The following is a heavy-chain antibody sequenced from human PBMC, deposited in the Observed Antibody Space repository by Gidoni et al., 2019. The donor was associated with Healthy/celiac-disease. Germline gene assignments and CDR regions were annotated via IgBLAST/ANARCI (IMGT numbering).Heavy chain of an antibody. CDR3: AKDHNDFWSGYSRGGNDAFDI. J-gene: IGHJ3*02. V-gene: IGHV3-23*01. Sequence: AASGFTFSSYAMSWFRQAPGKGLEWVSAISGSGGSTYYADSVKGRFTISRDNSKNTLYLQMNSLRAEDTAVYYCAKDHNDFWSGYSRGGNDAFDIWGQGTMVTVSS. CDR2: ISGSGGST. CDR1: GFTFSSYA. D-gene: IGHD3-3*01.